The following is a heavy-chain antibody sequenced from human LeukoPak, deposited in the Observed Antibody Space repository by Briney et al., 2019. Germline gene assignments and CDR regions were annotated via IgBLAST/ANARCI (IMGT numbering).Heavy chain of an antibody. Sequence: PSETLSLTCAVYGGSFSGYYLSWIRQPPGKGLEWIGEINHSVSTNYNPSLKSRVTISVDTSKNQFSLKLSSVTAADTAVYYCARGGGRCSSTSCYRGNWFDPWGQGTLVTVSS. CDR3: ARGGGRCSSTSCYRGNWFDP. J-gene: IGHJ5*02. CDR1: GGSFSGYY. V-gene: IGHV4-34*01. D-gene: IGHD2-2*01. CDR2: INHSVST.